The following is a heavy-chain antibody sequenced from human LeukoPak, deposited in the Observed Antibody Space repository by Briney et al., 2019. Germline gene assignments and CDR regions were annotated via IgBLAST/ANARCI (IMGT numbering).Heavy chain of an antibody. CDR1: GGSISSGDYY. CDR2: IYYSGST. J-gene: IGHJ5*02. D-gene: IGHD3-10*01. V-gene: IGHV4-30-4*08. CDR3: ARGRGAEAEIDP. Sequence: SQTLSLTCTVSGGSISSGDYYWSWIRQPPGKGLQWIGYIYYSGSTYYNPSLKSRVTISVDTSKNQFSLKLSSVTAADTAVYYCARGRGAEAEIDPWGQGTLVTVSS.